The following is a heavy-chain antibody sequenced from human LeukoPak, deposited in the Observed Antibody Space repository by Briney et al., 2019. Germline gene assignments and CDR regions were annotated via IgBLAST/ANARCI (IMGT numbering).Heavy chain of an antibody. CDR1: GFTFSSYA. D-gene: IGHD3-22*01. Sequence: PGGSLRLSCAASGFTFSSYAMSWVRQAPGKGLEWVGLIRSKAYGGTTEYAASVKGRFTISRDDSKSIAYLQMNSLKTEDTAVYYCTRADLVKGYKGSSGPDYWGQGTLVTVSS. J-gene: IGHJ4*02. CDR2: IRSKAYGGTT. CDR3: TRADLVKGYKGSSGPDY. V-gene: IGHV3-49*04.